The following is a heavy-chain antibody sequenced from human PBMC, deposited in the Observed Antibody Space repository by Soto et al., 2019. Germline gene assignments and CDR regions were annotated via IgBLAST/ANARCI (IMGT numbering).Heavy chain of an antibody. V-gene: IGHV3-15*07. D-gene: IGHD3-16*02. CDR2: IKSRADGGTT. CDR3: TTDRQYRPAY. CDR1: GFTFTEAW. J-gene: IGHJ4*02. Sequence: EVQLVELGGDLVAPGGSLRLSCVGSGFTFTEAWMNLVRQNPGKGLEWVGRIKSRADGGTTGHPEPVKGRFTISRDDSINTVYLQMNSLKIADTGVYYCTTDRQYRPAYWGQGTLVTVSS.